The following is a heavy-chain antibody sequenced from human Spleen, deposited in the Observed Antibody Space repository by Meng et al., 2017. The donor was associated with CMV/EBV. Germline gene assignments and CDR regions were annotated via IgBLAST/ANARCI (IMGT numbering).Heavy chain of an antibody. CDR2: IKSKTDGGTT. V-gene: IGHV3-15*01. Sequence: GESLKISCAASGFTFNNAWMSWVRQAPGKGLEWVGRIKSKTDGGTTDYAAPVKGRFTISRDDSKNTLYLQMNSLKTEDTAVYYCTTYYCSSTSCYALDYWGQGTLVTVSS. J-gene: IGHJ4*02. D-gene: IGHD2-2*01. CDR1: GFTFNNAW. CDR3: TTYYCSSTSCYALDY.